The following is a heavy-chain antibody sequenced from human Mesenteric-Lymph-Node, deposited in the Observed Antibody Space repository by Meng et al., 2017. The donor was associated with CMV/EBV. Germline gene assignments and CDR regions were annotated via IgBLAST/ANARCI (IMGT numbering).Heavy chain of an antibody. J-gene: IGHJ4*02. CDR1: GFTFSSYS. Sequence: GGSLRPPWAASGFTFSSYSMTWVRQAPGKGLEWVSSLSYTSNYKDYADSVKGRFTISRDNAKKSLYLQMNSLRAEDTAVYYCAREGGGRRNPPDFWGQGTLVTVSS. CDR2: LSYTSNYK. V-gene: IGHV3-21*01. D-gene: IGHD3-16*01. CDR3: AREGGGRRNPPDF.